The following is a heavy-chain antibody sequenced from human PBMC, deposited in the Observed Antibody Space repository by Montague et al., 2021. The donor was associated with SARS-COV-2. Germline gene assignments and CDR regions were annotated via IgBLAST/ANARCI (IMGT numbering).Heavy chain of an antibody. J-gene: IGHJ6*02. CDR1: GDSITDDD. V-gene: IGHV4-59*12. CDR3: ARYYERSLDV. Sequence: SETLSLTCTVSGDSITDDDWSWIRQPPGKGLEWIVNIFKNWNTDXXPSLRSRVITSVDTSKSQFSLKVTSVTAADTAVYYCARYYERSLDVWGQGTTVTVSS. D-gene: IGHD3-22*01. CDR2: IFKNWNT.